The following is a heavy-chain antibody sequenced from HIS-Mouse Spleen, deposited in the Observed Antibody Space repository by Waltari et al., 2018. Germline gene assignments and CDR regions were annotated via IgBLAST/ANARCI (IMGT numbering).Heavy chain of an antibody. CDR3: AREIPYSSSWYDWYFDL. V-gene: IGHV4-39*07. CDR1: GGSISSSSYY. Sequence: QLQLQESGPGLVKPSETLSLTCTVSGGSISSSSYYCGWIRQPPGKGLEWIGSIYYSGSTYYNPSIKSRVTISVDTSKNQFSRKLSSVTAADTAVYYCAREIPYSSSWYDWYFDLWGRGTLVTVSS. CDR2: IYYSGST. J-gene: IGHJ2*01. D-gene: IGHD6-13*01.